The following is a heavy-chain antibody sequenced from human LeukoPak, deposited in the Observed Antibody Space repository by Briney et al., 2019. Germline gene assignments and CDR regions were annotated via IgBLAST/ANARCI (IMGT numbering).Heavy chain of an antibody. J-gene: IGHJ3*01. CDR1: GGPFDNYA. V-gene: IGHV1-69*04. D-gene: IGHD3/OR15-3a*01. CDR3: ARRTDRVDDAFDV. Sequence: ASVKVSCRSSGGPFDNYAINWVRQAPGQGLEWMGRIIPSLNRANYAQIRVTITADKSTATAYMELSGLRYEDTAVYYCARRTDRVDDAFDVWGQGTMVTVSS. CDR2: IIPSLNRA.